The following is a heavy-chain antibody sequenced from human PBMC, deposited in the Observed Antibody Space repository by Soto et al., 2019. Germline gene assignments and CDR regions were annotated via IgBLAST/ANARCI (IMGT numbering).Heavy chain of an antibody. CDR3: ARRPRYGDYGIDY. Sequence: QVQLQESGPGLVKPSETLSLTCTVSGGSIIAYYWSWIRQPPGKGLEWIGYIYYSGSTNYNPSLKSRVTMSLDTSPSQFSLKLSSVTAADTAVYYCARRPRYGDYGIDYWGQGTLVTVSS. V-gene: IGHV4-59*01. D-gene: IGHD4-17*01. CDR2: IYYSGST. CDR1: GGSIIAYY. J-gene: IGHJ4*02.